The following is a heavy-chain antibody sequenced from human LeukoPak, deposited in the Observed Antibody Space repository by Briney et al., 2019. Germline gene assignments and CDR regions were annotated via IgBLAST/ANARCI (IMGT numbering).Heavy chain of an antibody. Sequence: PSETLSLTCTVSGGSISSYYWSWIRQPAGKGLEWIGRIYISETTIYNPSLRSRVTMSVDTSKNQFSLKLSSVTAADTAVYYCARRPYDYVWGSYRYTEYYFDYWGQGTLVTVSS. CDR1: GGSISSYY. D-gene: IGHD3-16*02. CDR2: IYISETT. CDR3: ARRPYDYVWGSYRYTEYYFDY. J-gene: IGHJ4*02. V-gene: IGHV4-4*07.